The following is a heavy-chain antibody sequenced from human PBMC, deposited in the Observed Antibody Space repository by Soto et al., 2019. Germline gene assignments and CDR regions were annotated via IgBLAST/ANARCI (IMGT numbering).Heavy chain of an antibody. D-gene: IGHD1-1*01. CDR1: GYTFTSYG. CDR3: ARGRYGDY. Sequence: QVHLVQSGAEVKKPGASVKVSCKGSGYTFTSYGITWVRQAPGQGLEWMGWISAHNGNTDYAQELRGRVTVPRDTSTSTAYMELRSLRSDDTAVYYCARGRYGDYWGQGALVTVSS. J-gene: IGHJ4*02. CDR2: ISAHNGNT. V-gene: IGHV1-18*01.